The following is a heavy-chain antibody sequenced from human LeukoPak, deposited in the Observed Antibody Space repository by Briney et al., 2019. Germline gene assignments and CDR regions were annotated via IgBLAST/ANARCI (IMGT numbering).Heavy chain of an antibody. J-gene: IGHJ6*02. D-gene: IGHD3-3*01. CDR3: ARDNRFLEWLFPTDYYYGMDV. CDR1: GYTFTSYD. V-gene: IGHV1-8*01. CDR2: MNPNSGNT. Sequence: GASVKVSCKASGYTFTSYDINWVRQATGQGLEWMGWMNPNSGNTGYAQKFQGRVTMTRNTSISTAYMELSSLRSEDTAVYYCARDNRFLEWLFPTDYYYGMDVWGQGTTVTVSS.